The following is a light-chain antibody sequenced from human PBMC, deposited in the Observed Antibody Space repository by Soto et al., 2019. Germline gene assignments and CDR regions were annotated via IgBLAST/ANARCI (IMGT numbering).Light chain of an antibody. J-gene: IGLJ2*01. Sequence: QPVLTQPPSASGTPGQRVTISCSGSSSNIGSNTGTWYQQLPGTAPKLLIYSNNQRPSGVPDRFSGSKSGTSASLAISGLQSEDEADYYCAAWDDSLNGVVFGGGTKLTVL. CDR1: SSNIGSNT. CDR2: SNN. CDR3: AAWDDSLNGVV. V-gene: IGLV1-44*01.